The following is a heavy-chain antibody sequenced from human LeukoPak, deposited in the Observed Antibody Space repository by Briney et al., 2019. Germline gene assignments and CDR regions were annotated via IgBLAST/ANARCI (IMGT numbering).Heavy chain of an antibody. Sequence: SQTLSLTCTVSGGSISSGAFYWSWIRQPPGKGLEWIGYIYYSGSTYYNPSLKSRVTISIDTSRNQFYLNLSSVTAADTAVYHCASYTQRMLAYWGQGMLVAVSS. J-gene: IGHJ4*02. CDR3: ASYTQRMLAY. CDR1: GGSISSGAFY. D-gene: IGHD2-8*01. CDR2: IYYSGST. V-gene: IGHV4-30-4*01.